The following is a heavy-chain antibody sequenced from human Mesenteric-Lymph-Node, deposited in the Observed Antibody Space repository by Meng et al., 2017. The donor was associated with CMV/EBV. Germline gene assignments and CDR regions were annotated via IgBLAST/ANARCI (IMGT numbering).Heavy chain of an antibody. J-gene: IGHJ4*02. Sequence: QVHSPGPGPGLVYPAALSSLTWFLSGVCVTSGAYRWSWIRQSPGQGLEWIGYIYGTGINIPNPSLKSQVTILLEPSKNRFSLKLYSVTTADTAVYYCAKSRSSTPGIVDDWGQGTLVTVSS. CDR2: IYGTGIN. CDR3: AKSRSSTPGIVDD. CDR1: GVCVTSGAYR. V-gene: IGHV4-61*08. D-gene: IGHD2/OR15-2a*01.